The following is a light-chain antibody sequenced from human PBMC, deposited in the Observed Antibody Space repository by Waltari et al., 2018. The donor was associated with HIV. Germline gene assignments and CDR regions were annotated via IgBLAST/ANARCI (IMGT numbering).Light chain of an antibody. J-gene: IGKJ1*01. CDR2: GAS. CDR1: QTINTN. Sequence: EIVMTQSPATLSVSPGERVTVSCRASQTINTNLAWYQQKPGQAPRLLIYGASTRDTGIPARFRGGGSGTEFTLTISSLQSEDFAIYYCQQYSNWPRTFGQGTQVEIK. V-gene: IGKV3-15*01. CDR3: QQYSNWPRT.